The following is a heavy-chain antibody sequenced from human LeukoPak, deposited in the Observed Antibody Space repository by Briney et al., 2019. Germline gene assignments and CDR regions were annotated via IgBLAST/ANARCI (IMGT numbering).Heavy chain of an antibody. CDR2: VYQSGST. D-gene: IGHD3-3*01. J-gene: IGHJ4*02. V-gene: IGHV4-4*02. Sequence: SETLSLTCAVSGGSITSSNWWSWVRQPPGKGLEWIGEVYQSGSTNYNPSLKSRVTISVDKSKNQFSLKLSSVTAADTAVYYCARQFGYYDFRSGHYVFDYWGQGTLVTVSS. CDR3: ARQFGYYDFRSGHYVFDY. CDR1: GGSITSSNW.